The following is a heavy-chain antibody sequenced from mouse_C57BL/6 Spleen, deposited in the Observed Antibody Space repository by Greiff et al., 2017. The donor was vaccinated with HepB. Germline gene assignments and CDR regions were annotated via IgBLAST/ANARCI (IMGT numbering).Heavy chain of an antibody. CDR3: ARGGITTVVGYFDY. CDR2: INPNNGGT. J-gene: IGHJ2*01. D-gene: IGHD1-1*01. V-gene: IGHV1-26*01. Sequence: EVQLQQSGPELVKPGASVKISCKASGYTFTDYYMNWVKQSHGKSLEWIGDINPNNGGTSYNQKFKGKATLTVDKSSSTAYMELRSLTSEDSAVYYCARGGITTVVGYFDYWGQGTTLTVSS. CDR1: GYTFTDYY.